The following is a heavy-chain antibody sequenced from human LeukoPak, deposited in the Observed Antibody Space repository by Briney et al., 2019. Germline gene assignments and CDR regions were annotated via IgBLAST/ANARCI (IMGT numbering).Heavy chain of an antibody. J-gene: IGHJ3*02. CDR1: GFTVSSNY. V-gene: IGHV3-66*01. Sequence: PGGSLRLSCAASGFTVSSNYMSWVRQAPGKGLEWVSVIYSGGSTYYADSVKGRFTISRDNSKNTLYLQMNSLRAEDTAVYYCARASDYDILTGYNRGDAFDIWGQGTMVTVSS. CDR3: ARASDYDILTGYNRGDAFDI. CDR2: IYSGGST. D-gene: IGHD3-9*01.